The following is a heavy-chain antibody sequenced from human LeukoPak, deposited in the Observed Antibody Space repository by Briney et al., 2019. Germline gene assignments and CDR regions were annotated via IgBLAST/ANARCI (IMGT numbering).Heavy chain of an antibody. D-gene: IGHD6-13*01. CDR1: GGTFSSYD. V-gene: IGHV1-8*03. Sequence: ASVKVSCKASGGTFSSYDINWVRQATGQGLEWVGWMNPNSGNTGYAQKFQGRVTITRNTSISTAYMELSSLRSEDTAVYYCARGAGSWYTNYYYYMDVWGKGTTVTVSS. CDR2: MNPNSGNT. J-gene: IGHJ6*03. CDR3: ARGAGSWYTNYYYYMDV.